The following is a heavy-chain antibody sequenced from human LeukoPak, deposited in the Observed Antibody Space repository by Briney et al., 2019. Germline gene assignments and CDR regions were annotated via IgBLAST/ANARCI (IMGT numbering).Heavy chain of an antibody. CDR1: GGTFSSYA. V-gene: IGHV1-69*04. J-gene: IGHJ4*02. CDR3: AELYCSGGSCSDY. Sequence: GASVKVSCKASGGTFSSYAISWVRQAPGQVLVWMGRIIPILGIANYAQKFQGRVTITADKSTSTAYMELSSLRSEDTAVYYCAELYCSGGSCSDYWGQGTLVTVSS. CDR2: IIPILGIA. D-gene: IGHD2-15*01.